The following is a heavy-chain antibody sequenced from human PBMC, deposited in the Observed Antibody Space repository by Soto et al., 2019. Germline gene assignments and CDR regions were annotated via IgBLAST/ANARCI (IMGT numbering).Heavy chain of an antibody. J-gene: IGHJ5*02. V-gene: IGHV1-3*01. Sequence: QVQLVQSGTEVKKPGASVKVSCKASGYTFTSYGIHWVRQAPGQRLEWMGWINAANGDTKYSPKLQGRGTITRDTYASTAYMELSSLRSEDTAVYYCVRRHVSATGIDWFDPWGQGTLVTVSS. D-gene: IGHD6-13*01. CDR1: GYTFTSYG. CDR2: INAANGDT. CDR3: VRRHVSATGIDWFDP.